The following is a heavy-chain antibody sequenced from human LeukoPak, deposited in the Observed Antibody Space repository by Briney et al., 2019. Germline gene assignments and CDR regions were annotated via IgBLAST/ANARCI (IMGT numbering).Heavy chain of an antibody. CDR3: ARDPRGYYDSSGYLNLDY. J-gene: IGHJ4*02. Sequence: GASVKVSCKASGYTFNSYGISWVRQAPGQGLEWVGWISAYDGTTNYAQNLQGRVTMTTDTSTSTAYMELRSLRSDDTAVYYCARDPRGYYDSSGYLNLDYWGQGTLVTVSS. CDR1: GYTFNSYG. CDR2: ISAYDGTT. D-gene: IGHD3-22*01. V-gene: IGHV1-18*01.